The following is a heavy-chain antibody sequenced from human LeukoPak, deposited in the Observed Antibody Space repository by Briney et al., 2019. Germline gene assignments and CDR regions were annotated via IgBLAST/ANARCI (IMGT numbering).Heavy chain of an antibody. Sequence: GGSLRLSCAASGFTFSSYWMSWVRQAPGKGLEWVANIKLDGSERYYVDSVKGRFTISRDNARNSLYLQMNSLRAEDTAVYYCARDGYDSSGYVDYWGQGTLVTVSS. CDR1: GFTFSSYW. CDR3: ARDGYDSSGYVDY. D-gene: IGHD3-22*01. J-gene: IGHJ4*02. V-gene: IGHV3-7*01. CDR2: IKLDGSER.